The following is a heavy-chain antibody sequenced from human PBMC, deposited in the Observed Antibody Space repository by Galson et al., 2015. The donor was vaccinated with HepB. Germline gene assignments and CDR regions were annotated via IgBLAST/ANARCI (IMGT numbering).Heavy chain of an antibody. CDR2: IYHSGST. D-gene: IGHD3-10*01. J-gene: IGHJ4*02. CDR3: ARNKEYYYGSGSYYPDY. V-gene: IGHV4-30-2*01. Sequence: LSLTCAVSGGSISSGGYSWSWIRQPPGKGLEWIGYIYHSGSTYYNPSLKSRVTISVDRSKNQFSLKLSSVTAADTAVYYCARNKEYYYGSGSYYPDYWGQGTLVTVSS. CDR1: GGSISSGGYS.